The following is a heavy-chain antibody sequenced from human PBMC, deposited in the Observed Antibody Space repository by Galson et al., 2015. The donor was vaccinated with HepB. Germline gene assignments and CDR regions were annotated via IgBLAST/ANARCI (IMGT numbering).Heavy chain of an antibody. CDR1: GGTFSSYA. D-gene: IGHD2-15*01. CDR2: MNPNSGNT. CDR3: ARGLYCSGGSCYSDYYYYGMDV. V-gene: IGHV1-8*02. Sequence: SVKVSCKASGGTFSSYAISWVRQAPGQGLEWMGGMNPNSGNTGYAQKFQGRVTMTRNTSISTAYMELSSLRSEDTAVYYCARGLYCSGGSCYSDYYYYGMDVWGQGTTVTVSS. J-gene: IGHJ6*02.